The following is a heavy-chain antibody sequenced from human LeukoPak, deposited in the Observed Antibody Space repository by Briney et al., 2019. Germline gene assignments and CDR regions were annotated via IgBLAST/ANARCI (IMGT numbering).Heavy chain of an antibody. CDR3: ARGLVEQLVPDY. J-gene: IGHJ4*02. CDR2: MNPNSGNT. CDR1: GYTFTSYD. V-gene: IGHV1-8*03. Sequence: ASVTVSCKASGYTFTSYDINWVRQATGQGLEWMGWMNPNSGNTGYAQKFQGRVTITRNTSISTAYMELSSLRSEDTAVYYCARGLVEQLVPDYWGQGTLVTVSS. D-gene: IGHD6-6*01.